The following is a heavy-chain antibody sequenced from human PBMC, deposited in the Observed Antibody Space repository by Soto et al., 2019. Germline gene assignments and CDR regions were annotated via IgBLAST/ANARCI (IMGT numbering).Heavy chain of an antibody. CDR1: GGSFSGYY. D-gene: IGHD6-19*01. Sequence: QVQLQQWGAGLLKPSETLSLTCAVYGGSFSGYYWSWIRQPPGKGLEWLGEINHSGSTNYNPSLKSRVTISVGTSKNQFPVKLSSVTAADTAVYYCARVRRQWLVDGIWFDPWGQGTLVTVSS. CDR2: INHSGST. J-gene: IGHJ5*02. CDR3: ARVRRQWLVDGIWFDP. V-gene: IGHV4-34*01.